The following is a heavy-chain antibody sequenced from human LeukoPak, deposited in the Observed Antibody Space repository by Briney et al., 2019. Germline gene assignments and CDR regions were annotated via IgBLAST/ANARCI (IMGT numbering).Heavy chain of an antibody. CDR3: ARDGSQRITCDSSGYYSPTYYYYGMDV. Sequence: ASVKVSCKASGGTFSSYTISWVRQAPGQGLEWMGRIIPILGIANYAQKFQGRVTITADKSTSTAYMELSSLRSEDTAVYYCARDGSQRITCDSSGYYSPTYYYYGMDVWGQGTTVTVSS. CDR2: IIPILGIA. D-gene: IGHD3-22*01. V-gene: IGHV1-69*04. J-gene: IGHJ6*02. CDR1: GGTFSSYT.